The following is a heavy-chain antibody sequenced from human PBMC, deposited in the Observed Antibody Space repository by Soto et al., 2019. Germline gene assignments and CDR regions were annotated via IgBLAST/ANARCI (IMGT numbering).Heavy chain of an antibody. CDR3: ARVRDLSSSWLIGAFDI. Sequence: ESWGGVVQPGRSLRLSCAASGFTFSSYGMHWVRQAPGKGLEWVAVISYDGSNKYYADSVKGRFTISRDNSKNTLYLQMNSLRAEDTAVYYCARVRDLSSSWLIGAFDIWGQGTMVTVSS. V-gene: IGHV3-30*03. D-gene: IGHD6-13*01. CDR1: GFTFSSYG. CDR2: ISYDGSNK. J-gene: IGHJ3*02.